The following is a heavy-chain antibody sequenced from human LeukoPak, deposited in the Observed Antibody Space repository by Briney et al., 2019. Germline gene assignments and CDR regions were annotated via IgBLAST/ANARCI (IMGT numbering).Heavy chain of an antibody. Sequence: TGGSLRLSCAASGFTFSSYAMSWVRQAPGKGLEWVSAISGSGGSTYYADSVKGRFTISRDNSKNTLYLQMNSLRAEDTAVYYCAKGVYCSGGSCYRAFDYWGQGTLVTVSS. J-gene: IGHJ4*02. CDR2: ISGSGGST. CDR1: GFTFSSYA. D-gene: IGHD2-15*01. V-gene: IGHV3-23*01. CDR3: AKGVYCSGGSCYRAFDY.